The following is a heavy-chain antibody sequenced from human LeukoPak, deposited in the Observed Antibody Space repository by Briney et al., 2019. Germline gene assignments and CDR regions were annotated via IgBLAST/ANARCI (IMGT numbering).Heavy chain of an antibody. J-gene: IGHJ4*02. CDR1: GYTLIDYY. V-gene: IGHV1-2*02. Sequence: ASVKVSCKASGYTLIDYYIHWVRQAPGQGLEWMGWINPKSGDTQYAEKFQGRVTMTRDTSISTAYMELSRLRSDDTAVYYCAGGGGYFDYWGQGTLVTVSS. CDR3: AGGGGYFDY. CDR2: INPKSGDT. D-gene: IGHD2-15*01.